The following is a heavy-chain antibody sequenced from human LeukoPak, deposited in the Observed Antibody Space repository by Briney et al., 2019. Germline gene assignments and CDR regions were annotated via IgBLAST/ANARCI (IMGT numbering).Heavy chain of an antibody. J-gene: IGHJ6*03. V-gene: IGHV3-23*01. CDR1: GFTFSSYA. Sequence: GGSLRLSCAASGFTFSSYAMSWVRQAPGKGLEWVSAISGSGDITYYADSVKGRFTISRDNSKKTLYLQMNSLRAEDTAVYYCAKFDYYGSGSPYYMDVWGKGTTVTISS. D-gene: IGHD3-10*01. CDR3: AKFDYYGSGSPYYMDV. CDR2: ISGSGDIT.